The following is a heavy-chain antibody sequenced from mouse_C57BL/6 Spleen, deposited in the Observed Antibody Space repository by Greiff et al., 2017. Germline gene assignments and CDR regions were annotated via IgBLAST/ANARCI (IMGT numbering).Heavy chain of an antibody. CDR3: TTIYYGNEGYAMDY. J-gene: IGHJ4*01. CDR2: IRLKSDNYAT. D-gene: IGHD2-1*01. V-gene: IGHV6-3*01. CDR1: GFTFSNYW. Sequence: EVQRVESGGGLVQPGGSMKLSCVASGFTFSNYWMNWVRQSPEKGLEWVAQIRLKSDNYATHYAESVKGRFTISRDDSKSSVYLQMNNLRAEDTGIYYCTTIYYGNEGYAMDYWGQGTSVTVSS.